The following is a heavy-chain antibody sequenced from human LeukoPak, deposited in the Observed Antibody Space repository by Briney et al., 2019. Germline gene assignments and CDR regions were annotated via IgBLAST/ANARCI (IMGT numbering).Heavy chain of an antibody. V-gene: IGHV4-59*01. CDR1: VGSISSYY. CDR2: IYYSGSS. Sequence: PSETLSLTCTVSVGSISSYYWSWIRQPRGKGLVWIRYIYYSGSSNYNPSLKSRVTISVDTSKNQFSLKLSSVTAADTAVYYCARTYYDFWSGPNWFDPWGQGTLVTVSS. J-gene: IGHJ5*02. CDR3: ARTYYDFWSGPNWFDP. D-gene: IGHD3-3*01.